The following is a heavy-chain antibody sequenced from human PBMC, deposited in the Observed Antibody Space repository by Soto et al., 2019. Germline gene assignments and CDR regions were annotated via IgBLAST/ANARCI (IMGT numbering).Heavy chain of an antibody. J-gene: IGHJ4*02. Sequence: SDILSLTCTVSGGSISNYYWSWIRQPPGKGLEWIGYIYYSGSTNYNPSLKSRVTISVDTSKNQFSLKLSSVTAADTAVYYCARHGIAAAGPVDYWGQGTLVTVS. CDR2: IYYSGST. CDR1: GGSISNYY. D-gene: IGHD6-13*01. V-gene: IGHV4-59*08. CDR3: ARHGIAAAGPVDY.